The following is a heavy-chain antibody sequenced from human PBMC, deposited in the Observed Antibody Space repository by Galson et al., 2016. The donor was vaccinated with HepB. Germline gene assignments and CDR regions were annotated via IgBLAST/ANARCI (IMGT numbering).Heavy chain of an antibody. D-gene: IGHD5-12*01. CDR2: INAGNDNT. CDR3: ARRGGGWISPKFYFDY. Sequence: SVKVSCKASGYTFTSYTMHWVRQAPGQRLEWMGWINAGNDNTKYSQKFQDRVTITRDTSASTAYMELSSLRPEDTAVYYCARRGGGWISPKFYFDYWGQGTLVSVSS. V-gene: IGHV1-3*01. J-gene: IGHJ4*02. CDR1: GYTFTSYT.